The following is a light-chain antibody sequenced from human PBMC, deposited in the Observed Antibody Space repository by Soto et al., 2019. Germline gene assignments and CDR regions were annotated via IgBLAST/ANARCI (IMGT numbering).Light chain of an antibody. CDR2: DVS. Sequence: QSVLTQPASVSGSPRQSITISCTGTSSDVGGYNYVAWYQQHPGEAPKLMIYDVSNRPSGISNRFSGSRSGNTASLTISGLQAEDEADYYCSSYTSGTTLYVLFGGGTKLTVL. J-gene: IGLJ2*01. CDR1: SSDVGGYNY. V-gene: IGLV2-14*01. CDR3: SSYTSGTTLYVL.